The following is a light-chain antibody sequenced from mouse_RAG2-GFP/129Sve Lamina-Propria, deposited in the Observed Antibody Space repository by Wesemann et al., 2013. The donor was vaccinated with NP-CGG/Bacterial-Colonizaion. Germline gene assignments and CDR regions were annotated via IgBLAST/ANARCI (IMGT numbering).Light chain of an antibody. CDR3: QQYNSYPFT. Sequence: DIVMSQSPSSLAVSVGEKVTMSCKSSQSLLYSSNQKNYLAWYQQKPGQSPKALIYSASYRYSGVPDRFTGSGSGTDFTLTISNVQSEDLAEYFCQQYNSYPFTFGSGTKLEIK. J-gene: IGKJ4*01. V-gene: IGKV8-30*01. CDR1: QSLLYSSNQKNY. CDR2: SAS.